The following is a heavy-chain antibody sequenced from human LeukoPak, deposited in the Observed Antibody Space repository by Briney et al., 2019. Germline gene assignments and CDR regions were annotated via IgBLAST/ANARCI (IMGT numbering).Heavy chain of an antibody. J-gene: IGHJ4*02. CDR1: GFTVSSNY. CDR3: AKVSRQLVFDY. CDR2: IYSGGST. Sequence: GGSLRLSCAASGFTVSSNYMSWVRQAPGKGLEWVSVIYSGGSTYYADSVKGRFTISRDNSKNTLYLQMNSLRAEDTAVYYCAKVSRQLVFDYWGQGTLVTVSS. V-gene: IGHV3-53*01. D-gene: IGHD6-13*01.